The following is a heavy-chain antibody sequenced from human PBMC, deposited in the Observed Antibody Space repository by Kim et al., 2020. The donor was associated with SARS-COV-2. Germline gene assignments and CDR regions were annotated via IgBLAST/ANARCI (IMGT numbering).Heavy chain of an antibody. CDR1: GFTISSNA. Sequence: GGSLRLSCAASGFTISSNAMSWGRQAPGKGMEWVSAISGSDGSTYYADSVKNRLTISRDNSKNTLYLQMNSLRAEDTAVYYCAKDGRPRGYSYGYFDYYYYGMDVWGQGTTVTVSS. J-gene: IGHJ6*02. CDR2: ISGSDGST. V-gene: IGHV3-23*01. D-gene: IGHD5-18*01. CDR3: AKDGRPRGYSYGYFDYYYYGMDV.